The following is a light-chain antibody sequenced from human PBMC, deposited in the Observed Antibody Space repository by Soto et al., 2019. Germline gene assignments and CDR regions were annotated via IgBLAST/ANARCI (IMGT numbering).Light chain of an antibody. Sequence: DIQMTQSPSTLSGSVGDRVTITCRASQTISSWLAWYQQKPGKAPKLLIYKASTLKSGVPSRFSGSGSGTEFTLTISSLQTDDFATYYCQHYNSYSEAFGQGTNVYLK. V-gene: IGKV1-5*03. CDR2: KAS. CDR3: QHYNSYSEA. CDR1: QTISSW. J-gene: IGKJ1*01.